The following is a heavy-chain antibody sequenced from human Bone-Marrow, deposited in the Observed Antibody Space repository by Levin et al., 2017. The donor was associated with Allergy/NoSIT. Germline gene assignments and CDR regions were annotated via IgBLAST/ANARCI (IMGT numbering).Heavy chain of an antibody. CDR3: ARRAVAGTIVGGYYYGMDV. D-gene: IGHD6-19*01. V-gene: IGHV1-69*13. CDR2: ISPIFGTA. CDR1: GGTFSSYA. J-gene: IGHJ6*02. Sequence: ASVKVSCKASGGTFSSYAISWVRQAPGQGLEWMGGISPIFGTANYAQKFQGRVTITADESTSTAYMELSSLRSEDTAVYYCARRAVAGTIVGGYYYGMDVWGQGTTVTVSS.